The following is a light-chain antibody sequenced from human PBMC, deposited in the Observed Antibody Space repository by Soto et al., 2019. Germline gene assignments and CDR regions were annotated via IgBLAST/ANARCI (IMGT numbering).Light chain of an antibody. Sequence: QAVVTQPPSVSGAPGQRVTISCTGSSSNIGAGYPVHWYQQLPGTAPKLLVAGNRPSGVPDRFSVSKSGASASLAITGLQAEDEADYYCQSYDISLSRRWVFGGGTKVTVL. CDR2: G. CDR1: SSNIGAGYP. CDR3: QSYDISLSRRWV. V-gene: IGLV1-40*03. J-gene: IGLJ3*02.